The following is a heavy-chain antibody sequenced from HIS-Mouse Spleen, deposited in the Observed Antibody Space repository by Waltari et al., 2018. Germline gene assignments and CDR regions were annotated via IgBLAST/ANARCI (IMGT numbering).Heavy chain of an antibody. D-gene: IGHD7-27*01. Sequence: EVQLVESGGGLVQPGGSLSLSCEASGFTVSSNYMSWVRQVPGKGLEWVSVIYSGGSTYYADSVKGRFTISRDNSKNTLYLQLNSLRAEDTAVYYCARSNWYFDYWGQGTLVTVSS. CDR1: GFTVSSNY. CDR3: ARSNWYFDY. J-gene: IGHJ4*02. V-gene: IGHV3-66*01. CDR2: IYSGGST.